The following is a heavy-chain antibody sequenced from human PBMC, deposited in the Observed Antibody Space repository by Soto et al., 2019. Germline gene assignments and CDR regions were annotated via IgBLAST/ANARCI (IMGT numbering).Heavy chain of an antibody. V-gene: IGHV3-74*03. D-gene: IGHD1-26*01. J-gene: IGHJ3*01. Sequence: EVQLVESGGGLVQPGASLRLSCAASGFTFSYYWMHWVRQAPGKGLVWVSRIHSDGSSTTYADSVKDRFTISRDNARNTLYLQMNSLRAEDTAVSYCARGARGAFDLWGQGTVLTVSS. CDR2: IHSDGSST. CDR1: GFTFSYYW. CDR3: ARGARGAFDL.